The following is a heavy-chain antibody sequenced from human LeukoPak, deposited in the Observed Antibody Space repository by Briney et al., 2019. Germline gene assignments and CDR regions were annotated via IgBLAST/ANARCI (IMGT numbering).Heavy chain of an antibody. Sequence: GGSLRLSCAASGFTFSTYGMHWVRQVPGKGLEWVAFIRFDGSNEYYADSVKGRFTISRDNSKNTLYLQMNSLRAEDTAVYYCAKDFRGCSDYWGQGTLFTVSS. V-gene: IGHV3-30*02. CDR1: GFTFSTYG. D-gene: IGHD3-10*02. CDR2: IRFDGSNE. J-gene: IGHJ4*02. CDR3: AKDFRGCSDY.